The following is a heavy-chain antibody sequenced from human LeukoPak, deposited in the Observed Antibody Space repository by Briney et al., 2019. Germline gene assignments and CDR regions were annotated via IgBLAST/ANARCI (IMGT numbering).Heavy chain of an antibody. D-gene: IGHD4-17*01. CDR1: GGSISSHY. CDR3: ARGGLRHFDF. CDR2: IFYTGST. Sequence: AETLSLTCTVSGGSISSHYWSWVRQPPGQGLEWIGYIFYTGSTDYNPSLKSRVTMSVDTSKNQFSLNLSSVTAADTAIFYCARGGLRHFDFWGQGALVTVSS. V-gene: IGHV4-59*11. J-gene: IGHJ4*02.